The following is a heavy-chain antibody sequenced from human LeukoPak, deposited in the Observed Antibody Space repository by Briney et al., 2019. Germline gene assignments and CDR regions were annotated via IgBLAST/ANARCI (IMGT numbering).Heavy chain of an antibody. CDR2: IYYSGST. Sequence: SETLSLTCTVSGGSISSSSYYWGWIRQPPGKGLEWIGSIYYSGSTYYNPSLKSRVTMSLDTSKNQFSLRLSSVTAADTAVYYCARLEYQLLRYFGYWGQGTLVTVSS. J-gene: IGHJ4*02. CDR1: GGSISSSSYY. V-gene: IGHV4-39*07. CDR3: ARLEYQLLRYFGY. D-gene: IGHD2-2*01.